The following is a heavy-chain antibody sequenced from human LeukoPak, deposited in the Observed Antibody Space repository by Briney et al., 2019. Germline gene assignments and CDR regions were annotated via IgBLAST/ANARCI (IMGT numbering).Heavy chain of an antibody. CDR1: GYTFTGYY. CDR2: IIPIFGTA. CDR3: ARRAVPAAMPAENWFDP. Sequence: GASVKVSCKASGYTFTGYYMHWVRQAPGQGLEWMGGIIPIFGTANYAQKFQGRVTITADESTSTAYMELSSLRSEDTAVYYCARRAVPAAMPAENWFDPWGQGTLVTVSS. J-gene: IGHJ5*02. D-gene: IGHD2-2*01. V-gene: IGHV1-69*13.